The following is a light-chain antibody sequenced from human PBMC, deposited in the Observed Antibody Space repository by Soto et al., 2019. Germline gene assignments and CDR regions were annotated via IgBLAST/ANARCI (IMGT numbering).Light chain of an antibody. CDR1: SSDVGSSNY. CDR3: SSYTTLNTVI. V-gene: IGLV2-14*03. J-gene: IGLJ2*01. CDR2: DVN. Sequence: QSVLTQPASVSVSPGQSITLSCTGSSSDVGSSNYVSWYQQLPGKAPKLIIFDVNNRPSGVSDRFSGSKSDNTASLTISGLQADDEADYYCSSYTTLNTVIFGGGTKLTVL.